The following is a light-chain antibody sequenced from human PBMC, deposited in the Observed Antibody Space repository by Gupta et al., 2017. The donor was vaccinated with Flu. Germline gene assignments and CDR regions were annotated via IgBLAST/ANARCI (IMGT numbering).Light chain of an antibody. CDR2: TNA. CDR1: GSNIGSNL. Sequence: QSVLTQSPPASWPPGQWVTISCSGSGSNIGSNLVSWYQHLPGTAPKLLIHTNAHRPSGVPDRFSASKYVTSASLAIRGLQAEDEADYYCAAWDDSLNAWLFGGGTKLTVL. V-gene: IGLV1-44*01. CDR3: AAWDDSLNAWL. J-gene: IGLJ3*02.